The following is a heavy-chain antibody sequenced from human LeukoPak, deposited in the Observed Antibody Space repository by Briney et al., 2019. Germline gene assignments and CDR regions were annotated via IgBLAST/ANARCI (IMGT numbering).Heavy chain of an antibody. D-gene: IGHD2-2*01. CDR3: ARVLGYCSSTTCYPALDY. J-gene: IGHJ4*01. V-gene: IGHV3-7*04. CDR2: IKHDGSEE. CDR1: GFTFSSYW. Sequence: GGSLRLSCAASGFTFSSYWMSWVRQAPGKGLEWVANIKHDGSEEYYLDSVKGRFTIARDNARNSLYLQMNSLRAEDTAVYYCARVLGYCSSTTCYPALDYWGHGTLVTVSS.